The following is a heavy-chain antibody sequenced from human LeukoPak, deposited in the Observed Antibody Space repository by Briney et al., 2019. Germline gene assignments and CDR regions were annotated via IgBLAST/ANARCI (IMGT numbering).Heavy chain of an antibody. CDR1: GDSVXSNSAT. V-gene: IGHV6-1*01. CDR2: XYYKSKWYN. D-gene: IGHD1-26*01. CDR3: ARVSSPWSPRDAFDI. J-gene: IGHJ3*02. Sequence: SQTLSLTCAISGDSVXSNSATWNWVRXXXXXXLXXXXXXYYKSKWYNDYAVSVKSRITINSDTSKNQFSLQLNSVTPEDTAVYYCARVSSPWSPRDAFDIWGQGTMVTVSS.